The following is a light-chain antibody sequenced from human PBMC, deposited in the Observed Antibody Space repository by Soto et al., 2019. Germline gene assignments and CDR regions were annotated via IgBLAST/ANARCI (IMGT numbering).Light chain of an antibody. CDR2: DVS. CDR1: SSDVGSYNY. V-gene: IGLV2-11*01. Sequence: QSVLTQPRSVSGSPGQSVTISCTGTSSDVGSYNYVSWYQQHPGKAPKLMIYDVSKRPSGVPFRFSGSKSGNTASLTISGLQAEDEADYYCCSFADSYTLVFGGGTKVTVL. CDR3: CSFADSYTLV. J-gene: IGLJ2*01.